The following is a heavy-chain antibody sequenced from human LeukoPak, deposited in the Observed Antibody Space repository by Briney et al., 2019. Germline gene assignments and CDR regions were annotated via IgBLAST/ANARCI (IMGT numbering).Heavy chain of an antibody. Sequence: PGGSLRLSCAASGFTFSSYWMHWVRQAPGKGLEWVAVISYDGSNKYYADSVKGRFTISRDNSKNTLYLQMNSLRAEDTAVYYCARDPPSRGTRYFDYWGQGTLVTVSS. CDR2: ISYDGSNK. CDR1: GFTFSSYW. CDR3: ARDPPSRGTRYFDY. J-gene: IGHJ4*02. D-gene: IGHD3-16*01. V-gene: IGHV3-30*03.